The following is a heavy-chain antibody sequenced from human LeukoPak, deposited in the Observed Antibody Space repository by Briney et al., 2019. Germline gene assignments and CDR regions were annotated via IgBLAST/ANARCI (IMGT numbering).Heavy chain of an antibody. CDR3: ARDLWPTYYYDSSGYSHG. CDR2: ISAYNGNT. CDR1: GYTFTSYG. V-gene: IGHV1-18*01. Sequence: ASVKVSCKASGYTFTSYGISWVRQAPGQGLEWMGWISAYNGNTNYAQKLQGRVTMTTDTSTSTAYMELRSLRSDDTAVYYCARDLWPTYYYDSSGYSHGWGQGTLVTVSS. D-gene: IGHD3-22*01. J-gene: IGHJ4*02.